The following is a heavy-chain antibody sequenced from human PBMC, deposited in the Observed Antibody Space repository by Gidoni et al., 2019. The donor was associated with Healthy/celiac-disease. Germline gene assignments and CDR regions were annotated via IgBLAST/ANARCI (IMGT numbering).Heavy chain of an antibody. V-gene: IGHV3-23*01. J-gene: IGHJ4*02. CDR2: MSGSGGST. D-gene: IGHD2-15*01. Sequence: EVQLLESVGGLVQPGGSLRLSCAASGFTFRSYAMSWVRQAPGKGLEWVSAMSGSGGSTYYADSVKGRFTISRDNSKNTLYLQMNSLRAEDTAVYYCAKAVRSGGGYFDYWGQGTLVTVSS. CDR1: GFTFRSYA. CDR3: AKAVRSGGGYFDY.